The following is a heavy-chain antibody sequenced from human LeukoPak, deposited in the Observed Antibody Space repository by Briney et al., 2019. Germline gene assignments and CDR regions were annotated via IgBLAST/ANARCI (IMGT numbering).Heavy chain of an antibody. D-gene: IGHD5-24*01. V-gene: IGHV3-30-3*01. J-gene: IGHJ4*02. CDR1: GFTFSSYA. CDR3: VRDKMFTSSGDY. CDR2: ISYDGSNK. Sequence: GGSLRLSCAASGFTFSSYAMHWVRQAPGKGLEWVAVISYDGSNKYYADSVKGRFTISRDNSKNTLYLQMNSLRAEDTAVYYCVRDKMFTSSGDYWGQGTLVIVSS.